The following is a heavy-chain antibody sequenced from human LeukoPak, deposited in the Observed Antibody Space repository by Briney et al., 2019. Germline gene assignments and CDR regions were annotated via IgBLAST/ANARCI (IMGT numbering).Heavy chain of an antibody. J-gene: IGHJ4*02. Sequence: GGSLRLPCAASGFTFSDYYMSWIRQAPGKGLEWVSYISSSGSTIYYADSLKGRFTISRDNAENSVYLQMNNLRVEDTAIYFCARGWDAGSSLWGQGTLVTVSS. CDR1: GFTFSDYY. D-gene: IGHD3-10*01. CDR2: ISSSGSTI. V-gene: IGHV3-11*04. CDR3: ARGWDAGSSL.